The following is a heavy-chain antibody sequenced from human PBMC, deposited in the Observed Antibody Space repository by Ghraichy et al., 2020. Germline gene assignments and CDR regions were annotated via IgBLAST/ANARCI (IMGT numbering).Heavy chain of an antibody. Sequence: ETLSLTCAASGFTFSTYSMNWVRQAPGKGLEWVSSISSSNSYIYYADSVKGRFTISRDNAKKSMYLQMNSLRAEDTAVYYCARDREGYSSGWYVSEYWGQGTLVTVSS. CDR3: ARDREGYSSGWYVSEY. CDR1: GFTFSTYS. D-gene: IGHD6-19*01. V-gene: IGHV3-21*01. J-gene: IGHJ4*02. CDR2: ISSSNSYI.